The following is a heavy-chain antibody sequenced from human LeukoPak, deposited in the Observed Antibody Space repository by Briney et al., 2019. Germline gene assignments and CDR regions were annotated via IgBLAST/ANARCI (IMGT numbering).Heavy chain of an antibody. CDR1: GFTFSSYS. V-gene: IGHV3-21*01. Sequence: GGSLRLSCAASGFTFSSYSMNWVRQAPGKGLERVSSISSSSSYIYYAHSVKARFTISRDNAKNSLYLQMNSLRAEDTAVYYCARSLRGYSGYDYGMDVWGQGTTVTVSS. CDR2: ISSSSSYI. CDR3: ARSLRGYSGYDYGMDV. J-gene: IGHJ6*02. D-gene: IGHD5-12*01.